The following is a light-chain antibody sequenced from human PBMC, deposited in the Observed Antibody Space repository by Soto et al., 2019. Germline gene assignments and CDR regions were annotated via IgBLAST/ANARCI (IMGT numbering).Light chain of an antibody. CDR1: QSVDIN. CDR3: QQYRSWPRT. J-gene: IGKJ1*01. Sequence: EIVLTQSPATLSVSPGERCTLSCSASQSVDINLAWYQQKPGQAPRLLIYGASTRATDMPGRFSGRGAGAEFTLTISSLQSEDFAVYYCQQYRSWPRTFGQGTKVDIK. V-gene: IGKV3-15*01. CDR2: GAS.